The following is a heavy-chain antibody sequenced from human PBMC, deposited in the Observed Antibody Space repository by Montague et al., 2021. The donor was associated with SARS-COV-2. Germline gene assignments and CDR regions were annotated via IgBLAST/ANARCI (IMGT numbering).Heavy chain of an antibody. J-gene: IGHJ6*02. CDR2: INHSGRT. Sequence: SETLSLTCAVYGGSFSGYYWGWVRQPPGKGLEWIGEINHSGRTNXNPSLKGRVTISVDTSKNQFSLKLSSVTAADTAVYYCTREGYQVLWSDYYYYGMDVWGQGTTVTVAS. CDR3: TREGYQVLWSDYYYYGMDV. D-gene: IGHD2-2*01. CDR1: GGSFSGYY. V-gene: IGHV4-34*01.